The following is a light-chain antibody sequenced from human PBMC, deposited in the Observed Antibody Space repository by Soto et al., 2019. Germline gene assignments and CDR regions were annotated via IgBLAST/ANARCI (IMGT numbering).Light chain of an antibody. Sequence: QSALTQPASVSDSPGQSITISCTGTSSDVGGSNFVSWYQQHPGKPPKLIIYRNFQRPAGVPDRFSGSRSGTSASLAISGLRSEDEADYYCAAWDDSLSGYVFGSGTKLTVL. V-gene: IGLV1-47*01. J-gene: IGLJ1*01. CDR2: RNF. CDR3: AAWDDSLSGYV. CDR1: SSDVGGSNF.